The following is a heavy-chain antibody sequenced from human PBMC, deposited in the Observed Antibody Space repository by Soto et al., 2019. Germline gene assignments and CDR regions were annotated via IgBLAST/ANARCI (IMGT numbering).Heavy chain of an antibody. CDR1: GFTFSSYA. D-gene: IGHD6-19*01. J-gene: IGHJ4*02. V-gene: IGHV3-23*01. Sequence: EVPLLESGGGLVQPGGSMRLSFAASGFTFSSYAMSWGRQAPGKGLEWVAAIRGSGGSTYYADSVKGRFNISKDNSKNTLYLQTNSMRAEDTAVYYCERRSSGWYFDYWGQGTLVTV. CDR3: ERRSSGWYFDY. CDR2: IRGSGGST.